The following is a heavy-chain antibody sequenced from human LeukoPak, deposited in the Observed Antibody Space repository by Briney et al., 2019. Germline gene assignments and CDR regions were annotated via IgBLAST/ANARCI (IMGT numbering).Heavy chain of an antibody. V-gene: IGHV4-39*01. J-gene: IGHJ4*02. CDR1: GGSISSSNYY. Sequence: SETLSLTCTISGGSISSSNYYWGWTRQPPGKGLEWIGSIYYSGSTYYNPSLKSRVTISVDTSKNQFSLKLSSVTAADTAVYYCARHRRSGSYFQREYYFDYWGQGTLVTVSS. CDR3: ARHRRSGSYFQREYYFDY. D-gene: IGHD1-26*01. CDR2: IYYSGST.